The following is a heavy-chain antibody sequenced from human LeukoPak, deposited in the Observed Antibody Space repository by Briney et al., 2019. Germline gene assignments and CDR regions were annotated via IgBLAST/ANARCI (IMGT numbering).Heavy chain of an antibody. CDR1: GGSISSYY. Sequence: PSETLSLTCTVSGGSISSYYGSWIRQPPGKGLEWIGYIYYSGSTNYNPSLKSRVTISVDTSKNQFSLKLSSVTAADTAVYYCARERRVGDFDYWGQGTLVTVSS. J-gene: IGHJ4*02. CDR2: IYYSGST. D-gene: IGHD2-15*01. CDR3: ARERRVGDFDY. V-gene: IGHV4-59*01.